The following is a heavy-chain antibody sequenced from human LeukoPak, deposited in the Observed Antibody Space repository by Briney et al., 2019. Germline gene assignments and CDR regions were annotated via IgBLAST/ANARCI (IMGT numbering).Heavy chain of an antibody. CDR3: EKDALGYDFWCGYPEAPFDY. CDR2: ISSSGSTI. D-gene: IGHD3-3*01. V-gene: IGHV3-48*03. Sequence: PGGSLRLSCAASGFTFSSYEMNWVRQAPGQGLEWVSYISSSGSTIYYADSVKGRFTISRDNAKNSLYLQMNSLRAEDTAVYYCEKDALGYDFWCGYPEAPFDYWGQGTLVTVSS. CDR1: GFTFSSYE. J-gene: IGHJ4*02.